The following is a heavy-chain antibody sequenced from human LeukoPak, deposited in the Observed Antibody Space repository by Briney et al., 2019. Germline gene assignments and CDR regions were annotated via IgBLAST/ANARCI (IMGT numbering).Heavy chain of an antibody. CDR2: INHSGST. CDR1: GGSFSGYY. J-gene: IGHJ4*02. V-gene: IGHV4-34*01. CDR3: ARIGYCSGGSCSFGY. D-gene: IGHD2-15*01. Sequence: PSETLSLTCAVYGGSFSGYYWSWIRQPPGKGLEWIGEINHSGSTNYNPSLKSRVTISVDTSKNQFSLRLSSVTAADTAVYYCARIGYCSGGSCSFGYWGQGTLVTVSS.